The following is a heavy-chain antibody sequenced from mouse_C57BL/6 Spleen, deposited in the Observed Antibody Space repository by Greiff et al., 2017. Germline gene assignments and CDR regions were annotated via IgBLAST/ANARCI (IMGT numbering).Heavy chain of an antibody. J-gene: IGHJ3*01. D-gene: IGHD2-1*01. Sequence: DVMLVESGPGMVKPSQSLSLTCTVTGYSITSGYDWHLIRHFPGNKLEWMGYISYSGSTNYNPSLKSRISITHDTSKNHFFLKLNSVTTEDTATYYCARMDGNPWFAYWGQGTLVTVSA. V-gene: IGHV3-1*01. CDR1: GYSITSGYD. CDR3: ARMDGNPWFAY. CDR2: ISYSGST.